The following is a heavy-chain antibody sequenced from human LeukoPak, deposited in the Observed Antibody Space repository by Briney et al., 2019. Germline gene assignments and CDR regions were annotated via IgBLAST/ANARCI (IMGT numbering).Heavy chain of an antibody. Sequence: ASVKVSCKASGYTFTGYYMHWVRQAPGQGLEWMGWINPNSGGTNYAQKFQGRVTMTTDTSISTAYMELSRLRSDDTAVYYCASVVVGATRGDKAFDIWGQGTKVTVSS. V-gene: IGHV1-2*02. CDR3: ASVVVGATRGDKAFDI. J-gene: IGHJ3*02. CDR2: INPNSGGT. CDR1: GYTFTGYY. D-gene: IGHD1-26*01.